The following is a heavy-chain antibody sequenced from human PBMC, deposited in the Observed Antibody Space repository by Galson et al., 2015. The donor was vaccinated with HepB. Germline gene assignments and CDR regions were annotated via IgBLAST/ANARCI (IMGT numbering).Heavy chain of an antibody. D-gene: IGHD4/OR15-4a*01. CDR2: ISANSGNT. Sequence: QSGAEVKKPGASVRVSCKASGYTFTTNGISWVRQAPGQGLEWMGWISANSGNTKYAQNLQGRVTLTRDTSTSTAYLELRSLRSDDTAAYYCARDRDYRFDCWGQGALVTVSS. CDR1: GYTFTTNG. J-gene: IGHJ4*02. V-gene: IGHV1-18*04. CDR3: ARDRDYRFDC.